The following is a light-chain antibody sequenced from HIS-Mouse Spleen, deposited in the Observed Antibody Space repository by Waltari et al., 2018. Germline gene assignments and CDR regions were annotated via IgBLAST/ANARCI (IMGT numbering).Light chain of an antibody. V-gene: IGKV3-15*01. CDR3: QQYNNWPWT. J-gene: IGKJ1*01. Sequence: EIVMTQSPATLSVSPGERATLSSRASQSVSSNLAWYQQKLGQAPRLLIYGASTRATGIPARFSGSGSGTEFTLTISSMQSEDFAVYYCQQYNNWPWTFGQGTKVEIK. CDR1: QSVSSN. CDR2: GAS.